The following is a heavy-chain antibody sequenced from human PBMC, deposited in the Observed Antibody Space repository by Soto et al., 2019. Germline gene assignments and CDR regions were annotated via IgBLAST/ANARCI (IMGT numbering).Heavy chain of an antibody. CDR1: GGSISSGGYY. Sequence: SETLSLTCTVSGGSISSGGYYWSWIRQHPGKGLEWIGYIYYSGSTNYNPSLKSRVTISVDTSKNQFSLKLSSVTAADTAVYYCAKGYCTNGVCLGDAFDIWGQGTMVTVSS. CDR3: AKGYCTNGVCLGDAFDI. CDR2: IYYSGST. D-gene: IGHD2-8*01. J-gene: IGHJ3*02. V-gene: IGHV4-61*08.